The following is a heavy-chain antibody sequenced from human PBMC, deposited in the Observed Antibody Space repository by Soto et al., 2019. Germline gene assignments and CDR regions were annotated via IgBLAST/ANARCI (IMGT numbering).Heavy chain of an antibody. CDR3: ARWGYYYDSSGHKGNDY. D-gene: IGHD3-22*01. J-gene: IGHJ4*02. V-gene: IGHV1-46*01. CDR2: INPSGGST. Sequence: GASVKVSCKASGYTFTSYYMHWVRQAPGQGLEWMGMINPSGGSTSYAQKFQGRVTMTRDTSTSTVYMEMSSLRSEDTAVYYCARWGYYYDSSGHKGNDYWGQGPLVTVSS. CDR1: GYTFTSYY.